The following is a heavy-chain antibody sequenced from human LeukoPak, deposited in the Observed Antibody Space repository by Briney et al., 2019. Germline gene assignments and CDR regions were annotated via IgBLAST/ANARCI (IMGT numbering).Heavy chain of an antibody. CDR2: INHNGNVN. D-gene: IGHD3-16*01. J-gene: IGHJ6*02. CDR1: GFNFRDYW. CDR3: ARGGGLDV. V-gene: IGHV3-7*03. Sequence: AGGSLRLSCAASGFNFRDYWMDWVRQAPGKGLEWVASINHNGNVNYYVDSVKGRFTISRDNAKNSLYLQMSNLRAEDTAVYFCARGGGLDVWGQGATVTVSS.